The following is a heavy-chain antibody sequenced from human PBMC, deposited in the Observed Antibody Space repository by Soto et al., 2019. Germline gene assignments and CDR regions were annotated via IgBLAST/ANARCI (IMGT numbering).Heavy chain of an antibody. CDR3: ARVWYDGNSGAFDI. CDR1: GYNFILHG. Sequence: QGQLVQSVGEVKKPGASLKVSCKTYGYNFILHGISWVRQAPGQGLEWMGWISAYNGNTNYAQNFQARVTMTTDPSTSTVNMELRRLISDDTAVYYCARVWYDGNSGAFDIWGQGTKVTVSS. V-gene: IGHV1-18*01. CDR2: ISAYNGNT. J-gene: IGHJ3*02. D-gene: IGHD3-10*01.